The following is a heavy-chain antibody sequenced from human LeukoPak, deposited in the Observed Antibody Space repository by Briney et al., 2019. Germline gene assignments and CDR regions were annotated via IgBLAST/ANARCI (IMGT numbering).Heavy chain of an antibody. CDR2: ISGSGGST. CDR3: AKYKWELLYYFDY. Sequence: GGSLRLSCAASGFTLSSYAMSWVRQAPGKGLEWVSAISGSGGSTYYADSVKGRFTISRDNSKNTLYLQMNSLRAEDTAVYYCAKYKWELLYYFDYWGQGTLVTVSS. V-gene: IGHV3-23*01. D-gene: IGHD1-26*01. J-gene: IGHJ4*02. CDR1: GFTLSSYA.